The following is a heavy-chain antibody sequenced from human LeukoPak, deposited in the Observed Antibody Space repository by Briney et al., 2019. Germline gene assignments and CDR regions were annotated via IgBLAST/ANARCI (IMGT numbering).Heavy chain of an antibody. D-gene: IGHD6-6*01. J-gene: IGHJ4*02. V-gene: IGHV3-53*01. Sequence: PGGSLRLSCAASGFTVSSNYMSWVRQAPGKGLEWVSVIYSGGSTYYADSVKGRFTISRDSSTNTLYLQMNSLRAEDTAVYYCAREVGSSADSWGQGTLVIVSS. CDR3: AREVGSSADS. CDR1: GFTVSSNY. CDR2: IYSGGST.